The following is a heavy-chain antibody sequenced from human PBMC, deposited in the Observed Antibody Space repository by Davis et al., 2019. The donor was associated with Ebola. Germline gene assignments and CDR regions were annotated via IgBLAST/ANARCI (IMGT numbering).Heavy chain of an antibody. CDR1: GGSISSSSYY. V-gene: IGHV4-39*01. CDR3: ARTRAEGYCSGGSCYFHYYYGMDV. Sequence: SETLSLTCTVSGGSISSSSYYWGWIRQPPGKGLEWIGSIYYSGSTYYNPSLKSRVTMSVDTSKNQFSLKLSSVTAADTAVYYCARTRAEGYCSGGSCYFHYYYGMDVWGQGTTVTVSS. J-gene: IGHJ6*02. D-gene: IGHD2-15*01. CDR2: IYYSGST.